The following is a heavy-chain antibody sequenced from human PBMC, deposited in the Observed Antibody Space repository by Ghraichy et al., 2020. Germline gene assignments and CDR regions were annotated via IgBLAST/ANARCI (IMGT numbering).Heavy chain of an antibody. CDR3: ARDSKQQLVLYYYYYYMDV. CDR1: GGSISSYY. J-gene: IGHJ6*03. D-gene: IGHD6-13*01. V-gene: IGHV4-4*07. Sequence: SETLSLTCTVSGGSISSYYWSWIRQPAGKGLEWIGRIYTSGSTNYNPSLKSRVTMSVDTSKNQFSLKLSSVTAADTAVYYCARDSKQQLVLYYYYYYMDVWGKGTTVTVSS. CDR2: IYTSGST.